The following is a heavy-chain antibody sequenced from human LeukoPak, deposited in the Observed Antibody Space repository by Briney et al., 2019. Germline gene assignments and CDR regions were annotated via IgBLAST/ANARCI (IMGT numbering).Heavy chain of an antibody. CDR2: INWNGGST. Sequence: GGSLRLSCAASGFTFDDYGMSWVRQAPGKGLEWVSGINWNGGSTGYADSVKGRFTISRDNAKNSLYLQMNSLRAEDTALYYCARVLEVTMRGWFDPWGQGTLVTVSS. V-gene: IGHV3-20*04. J-gene: IGHJ5*02. CDR1: GFTFDDYG. CDR3: ARVLEVTMRGWFDP. D-gene: IGHD4-11*01.